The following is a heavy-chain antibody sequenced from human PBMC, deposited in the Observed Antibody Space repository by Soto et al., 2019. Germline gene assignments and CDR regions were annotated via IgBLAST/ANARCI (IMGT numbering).Heavy chain of an antibody. V-gene: IGHV3-23*01. CDR2: IRGSGGST. CDR3: ANFIGYCSGGSCYPFDY. D-gene: IGHD2-15*01. Sequence: GGSLRLSCAASGFTFSSYAMHWVRQAPGKGLEWVSVIRGSGGSTYYADSVKGRFTISRDNSKNTLYLQMNSLRAEDTAVYYCANFIGYCSGGSCYPFDYWGQGTLVTVSS. J-gene: IGHJ4*02. CDR1: GFTFSSYA.